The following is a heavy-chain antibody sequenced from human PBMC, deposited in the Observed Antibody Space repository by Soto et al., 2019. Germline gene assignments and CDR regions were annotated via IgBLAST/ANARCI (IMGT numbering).Heavy chain of an antibody. CDR3: ARTLQLAYGMDV. J-gene: IGHJ6*04. CDR1: GYTFTGYY. V-gene: IGHV1-2*04. D-gene: IGHD6-13*01. Sequence: ASVKVSCKASGYTFTGYYMHWVRQAPGQGLEWMGWINPNSGGTNYAQKFQGWVTMTRDTSISTAYMELSRLRSDDTAVYYCARTLQLAYGMDVWDKGTTVPVSS. CDR2: INPNSGGT.